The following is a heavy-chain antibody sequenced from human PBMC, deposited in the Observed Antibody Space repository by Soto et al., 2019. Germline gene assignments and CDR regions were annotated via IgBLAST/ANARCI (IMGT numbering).Heavy chain of an antibody. D-gene: IGHD3-10*01. J-gene: IGHJ4*02. V-gene: IGHV1-69*13. Sequence: ASVKVSCKASGGTFSSYRINWVRQAPGQGLEWVGGIVPIYRTADYAQKFQGRVTITADESARTAYLEVRSLKSQDTAVYYCATPTPLRGAMITNINFDFWGQGTPVTVSS. CDR1: GGTFSSYR. CDR2: IVPIYRTA. CDR3: ATPTPLRGAMITNINFDF.